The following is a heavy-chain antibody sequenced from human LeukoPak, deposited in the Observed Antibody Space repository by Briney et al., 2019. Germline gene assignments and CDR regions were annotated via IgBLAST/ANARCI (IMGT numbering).Heavy chain of an antibody. J-gene: IGHJ6*03. CDR3: AKALREGHRPVYTYYYMAV. CDR1: NFKNFA. D-gene: IGHD5-24*01. Sequence: GGSLRLSCAINFKNFAVSWVRQAPGKGPEWVSSISGRGTEKYYAASVQGRFTISKDTTGSTVFLAMNSLTADDTAVYYCAKALREGHRPVYTYYYMAVRGQGTTVTVSS. CDR2: ISGRGTEK. V-gene: IGHV3-23*01.